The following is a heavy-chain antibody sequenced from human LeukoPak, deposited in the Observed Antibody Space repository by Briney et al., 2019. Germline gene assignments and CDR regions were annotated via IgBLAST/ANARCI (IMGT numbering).Heavy chain of an antibody. CDR1: GFTFSSYS. V-gene: IGHV3-21*01. Sequence: GGSLRLSCAASGFTFSSYSMNWVRQAPGKGLEWVSSISSSSSYIYYADSVKGRFTISRDNAKNSLYLQMNSLRAEDTAVYYCARDLRAVAGNGASWGQGTLVTVSS. CDR3: ARDLRAVAGNGAS. J-gene: IGHJ5*02. CDR2: ISSSSSYI. D-gene: IGHD6-19*01.